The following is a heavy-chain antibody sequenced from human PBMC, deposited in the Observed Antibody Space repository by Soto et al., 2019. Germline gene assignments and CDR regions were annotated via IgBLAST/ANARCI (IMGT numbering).Heavy chain of an antibody. CDR3: ARPGTTCTYYYYYGMDV. D-gene: IGHD1-1*01. Sequence: PGESLKISCKGSGYSFTSYWISWVRQMPGKGLEWMGRIDPSDSYTNYSPSFQGHVTISADKSISTAYLQWSSLKASDTAMYYCARPGTTCTYYYYYGMDVWGQGTTVTVSS. V-gene: IGHV5-10-1*01. CDR1: GYSFTSYW. J-gene: IGHJ6*02. CDR2: IDPSDSYT.